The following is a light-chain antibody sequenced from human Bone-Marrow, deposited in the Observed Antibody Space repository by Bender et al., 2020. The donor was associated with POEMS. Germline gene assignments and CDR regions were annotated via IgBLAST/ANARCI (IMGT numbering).Light chain of an antibody. J-gene: IGLJ3*02. CDR3: AGWDDRLTWV. CDR1: SSNIGAGYD. Sequence: QSVLTQTPSVSGAPGQRVTISCAGSSSNIGAGYDVQWYQQLSGAAPKLLIYANTKRPSGVPDRFFASKSDTSASLAITGLRSEDEADYYCAGWDDRLTWVFGGGTKLTVL. V-gene: IGLV1-40*01. CDR2: ANT.